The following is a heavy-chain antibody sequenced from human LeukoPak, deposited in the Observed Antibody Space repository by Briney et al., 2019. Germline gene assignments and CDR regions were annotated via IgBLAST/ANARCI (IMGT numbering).Heavy chain of an antibody. J-gene: IGHJ5*02. Sequence: SETLSLTCTVSGGSISSGSYYWSWIRQPAGKGLEWIGRIYTSGSTNYNPSLKSRVTISVDTSKNQFSLKLSSVTAADTAVYYCARQIGYSSSWYEYNWFDPWGQGTLVTVSS. D-gene: IGHD6-13*01. CDR3: ARQIGYSSSWYEYNWFDP. CDR2: IYTSGST. CDR1: GGSISSGSYY. V-gene: IGHV4-61*02.